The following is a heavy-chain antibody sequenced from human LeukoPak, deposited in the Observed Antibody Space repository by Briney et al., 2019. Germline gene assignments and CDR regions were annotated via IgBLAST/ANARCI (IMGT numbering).Heavy chain of an antibody. D-gene: IGHD6-6*01. CDR3: ARLRAELVYASVLEIYYFDY. Sequence: SETLSLTCAVYGGSFSGYYWSWIRQPPGKGLEWIGEINHSGSTNYNPSLKSRVAISVDTSKNQFSLKLSSVTAADTAVYYCARLRAELVYASVLEIYYFDYWGQGTLVTVSS. J-gene: IGHJ4*02. CDR1: GGSFSGYY. V-gene: IGHV4-34*01. CDR2: INHSGST.